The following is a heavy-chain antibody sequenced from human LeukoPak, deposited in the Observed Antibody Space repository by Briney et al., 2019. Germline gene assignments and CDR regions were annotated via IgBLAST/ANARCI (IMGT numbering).Heavy chain of an antibody. CDR2: ITNLGVGS. CDR1: GFTFNYYA. J-gene: IGHJ4*02. V-gene: IGHV3-23*01. CDR3: ARKSSISTSHPEDC. D-gene: IGHD1-26*01. Sequence: TGGSLRLSCAASGFTFNYYAMTWVPQAPGKGLQWVSSITNLGVGSYYADSVKGRFTIYRDNSKNTLYLQMNSLRVEDTAVYYCARKSSISTSHPEDCWGQGTLVTVSS.